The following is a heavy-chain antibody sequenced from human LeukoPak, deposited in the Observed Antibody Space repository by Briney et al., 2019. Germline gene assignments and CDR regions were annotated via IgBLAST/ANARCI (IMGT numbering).Heavy chain of an antibody. D-gene: IGHD6-13*01. CDR2: LWGDGSQQ. CDR3: ARVRGAAAAGNFYFDY. Sequence: GRSLRLSYGSSGRTVKSYWMQWAPQAPGKGLEGVAILWGDGSQQYYADSVKGRFTISRDDSKNTLYLQMNSLRAEDTAVYYCARVRGAAAAGNFYFDYWGQGTLVTVSS. J-gene: IGHJ4*02. CDR1: GRTVKSYW. V-gene: IGHV3-33*08.